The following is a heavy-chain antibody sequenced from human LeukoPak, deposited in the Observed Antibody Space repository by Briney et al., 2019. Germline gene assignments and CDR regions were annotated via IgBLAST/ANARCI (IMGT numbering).Heavy chain of an antibody. D-gene: IGHD2-2*01. J-gene: IGHJ5*02. CDR1: GGSISSSSYY. Sequence: SETLSLTCTVSGGSISSSSYYWGWIRQPPGKGLEWIGSIYYSGSTYYNPSLKSRVTISVDTSKNQFSLKLSSVTAADTAVCYCARRARTTIGLGPWGQGTLVTVSS. CDR3: ARRARTTIGLGP. V-gene: IGHV4-39*01. CDR2: IYYSGST.